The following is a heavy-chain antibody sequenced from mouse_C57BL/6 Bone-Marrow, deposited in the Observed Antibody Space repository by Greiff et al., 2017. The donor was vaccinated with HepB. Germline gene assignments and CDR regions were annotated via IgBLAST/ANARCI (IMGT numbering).Heavy chain of an antibody. CDR3: ARDRPRAMDY. Sequence: EVQVVESGGGLVKPGGSLKLSCAASGFTFSSYAMSWVRQTPEKRLEWVATISDGGSYTYYPDNVKGRFTISRDNAKNNLYLQMSHLKSEDTAMYYCARDRPRAMDYWGQGTSVTVSS. V-gene: IGHV5-4*01. CDR1: GFTFSSYA. J-gene: IGHJ4*01. CDR2: ISDGGSYT.